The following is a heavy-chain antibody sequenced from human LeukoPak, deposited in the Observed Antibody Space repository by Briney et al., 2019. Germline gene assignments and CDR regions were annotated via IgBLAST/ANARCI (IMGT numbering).Heavy chain of an antibody. V-gene: IGHV1-46*01. CDR1: GYTLTELS. J-gene: IGHJ6*02. CDR2: INPSGGST. CDR3: ARDHLTTIVGATYYYYGMDV. D-gene: IGHD1-26*01. Sequence: ASVKVPCKVSGYTLTELSMHWVRQAPGQGLEWMGIINPSGGSTSYAQKFQGRVTMTRDTSTSTVYMELSSLRSEDTAVYYCARDHLTTIVGATYYYYGMDVWGQGTTVTVSS.